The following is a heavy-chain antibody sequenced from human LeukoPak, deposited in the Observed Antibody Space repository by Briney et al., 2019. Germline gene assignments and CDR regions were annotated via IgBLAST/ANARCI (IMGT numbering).Heavy chain of an antibody. CDR2: IYTSGST. Sequence: SETLSLTCTVSGGSISSYYWSWIRQPAGKGLEWIGRIYTSGSTNYNPSLKSRVTMSVDTPKNQFSLKLSSVTAADTAVYYCASSYYYDSSGYYYVGPHAFDIWGQGTMVTVSS. CDR3: ASSYYYDSSGYYYVGPHAFDI. CDR1: GGSISSYY. V-gene: IGHV4-4*07. J-gene: IGHJ3*02. D-gene: IGHD3-22*01.